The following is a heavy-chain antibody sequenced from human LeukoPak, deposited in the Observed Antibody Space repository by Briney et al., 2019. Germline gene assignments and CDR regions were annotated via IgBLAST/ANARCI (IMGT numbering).Heavy chain of an antibody. J-gene: IGHJ4*02. CDR1: GYSFTSFW. CDR3: ARNTYSSSSGFYYFVY. Sequence: GESLKISCKGSGYSFTSFWIGWVRQMPGKGLEWMGIIYPGDSDTRYSPSFQGQATISADKSISTAYLQWSSLKASDTAMYYCARNTYSSSSGFYYFVYWGQGTLVTVSS. D-gene: IGHD6-6*01. V-gene: IGHV5-51*01. CDR2: IYPGDSDT.